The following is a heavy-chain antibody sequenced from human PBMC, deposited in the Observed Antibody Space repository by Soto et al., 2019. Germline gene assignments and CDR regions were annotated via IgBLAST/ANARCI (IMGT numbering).Heavy chain of an antibody. D-gene: IGHD3-9*01. CDR2: ISGSGGST. V-gene: IGHV3-23*01. CDR3: AKDYDILTGYPYYFDY. CDR1: GFTFSSYA. Sequence: GGSLRLSCAASGFTFSSYAMSWVRQAPGKGLEWVSAISGSGGSTYYADSVKGRFTISRDNSKNTLYLQMNSLRAEDTAVYYCAKDYDILTGYPYYFDYWGQGTLVTVSS. J-gene: IGHJ4*02.